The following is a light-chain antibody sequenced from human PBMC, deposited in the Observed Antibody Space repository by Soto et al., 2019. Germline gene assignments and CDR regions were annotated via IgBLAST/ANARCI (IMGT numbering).Light chain of an antibody. J-gene: IGKJ4*01. CDR1: QSVSSN. CDR2: GAS. CDR3: QQYSNWPLT. V-gene: IGKV3-15*01. Sequence: EIVMTQSPATLSVSPGEGATLSCRASQSVSSNLAWYQQKPGQAPRLLILGASTRATGIPPRFSVSGSGADFSLANSALQSEYVAMYYCQQYSNWPLTVGGGTKVGIK.